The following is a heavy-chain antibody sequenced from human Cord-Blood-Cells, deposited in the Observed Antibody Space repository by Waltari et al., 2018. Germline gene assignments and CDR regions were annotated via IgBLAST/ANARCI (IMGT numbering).Heavy chain of an antibody. CDR1: GFTFSGSA. J-gene: IGHJ6*03. Sequence: EVQLVESGGGLVQPGGSLKLSCAASGFTFSGSAMHWVRQASGKGREWVGRIRRKTNSYATAYAASVKGRFTNSRDDSKNTAYLQMNSLKTEDTAVYYCTRHFIQRYYDMDVWGKGTTVTVSS. CDR2: IRRKTNSYAT. V-gene: IGHV3-73*02. CDR3: TRHFIQRYYDMDV. D-gene: IGHD5-18*01.